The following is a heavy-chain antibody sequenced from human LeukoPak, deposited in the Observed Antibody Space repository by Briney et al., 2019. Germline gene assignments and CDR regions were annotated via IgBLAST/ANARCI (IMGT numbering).Heavy chain of an antibody. CDR3: ERTYYDILTGQHMEEYYFDY. CDR1: GFIFSSHG. V-gene: IGHV3-30*02. J-gene: IGHJ4*02. CDR2: IRNDGSNK. D-gene: IGHD3-9*01. Sequence: PGGSLRLSCAAAGFIFSSHGIHWARQAPGKGLEWVAFIRNDGSNKYYADSVKGRFTISRDNSKNTLYLQMNSLRAEDTAVYYCERTYYDILTGQHMEEYYFDYWGQGTLVTVSS.